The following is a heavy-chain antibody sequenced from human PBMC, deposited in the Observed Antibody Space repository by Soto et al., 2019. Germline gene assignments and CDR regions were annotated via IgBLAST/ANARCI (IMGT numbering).Heavy chain of an antibody. CDR2: IYYSGST. D-gene: IGHD3-9*01. Sequence: SETLSLTCTVSGGSISSSSYYWGWIRQPPGKGLEWIGSIYYSGSTYYNPSLKSRVTISVDTSKNQFSLKLSSVTAADTAVYYCASQVYDILTGCYRVVPPYYYYMDVWGKGTTVTVSS. J-gene: IGHJ6*03. V-gene: IGHV4-39*01. CDR3: ASQVYDILTGCYRVVPPYYYYMDV. CDR1: GGSISSSSYY.